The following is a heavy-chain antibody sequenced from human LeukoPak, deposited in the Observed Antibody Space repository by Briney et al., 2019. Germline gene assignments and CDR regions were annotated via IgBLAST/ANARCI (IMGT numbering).Heavy chain of an antibody. CDR1: GYTFSGYY. D-gene: IGHD2-15*01. CDR2: INPTSGT. V-gene: IGHV1-2*02. J-gene: IGHJ4*02. Sequence: GSVIVSCKASGYTFSGYYMNWVRQAPEQGLEWMGWINPTSGTNYAQRFQGRVTMTRDTSTAYMELSRLTSDDTAVYYCTRGGRLEFDCWGQGTLVTVSS. CDR3: TRGGRLEFDC.